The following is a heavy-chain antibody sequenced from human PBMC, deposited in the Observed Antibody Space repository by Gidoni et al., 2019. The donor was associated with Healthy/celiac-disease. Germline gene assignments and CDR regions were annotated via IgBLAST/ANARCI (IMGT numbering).Heavy chain of an antibody. V-gene: IGHV4-59*01. CDR1: GGSISSYY. Sequence: QVQLQESGPGLVKPSETLSLTCTVSGGSISSYYWSWIRQHPGKGLEWIGSIYYSRSTNYNPHLKSRVPISVDTSKNQFSLKLSSVTAADTAVYYCARELSYYDILTGYYKEAWFDPWGQGTLVTVSA. J-gene: IGHJ5*02. CDR2: IYYSRST. D-gene: IGHD3-9*01. CDR3: ARELSYYDILTGYYKEAWFDP.